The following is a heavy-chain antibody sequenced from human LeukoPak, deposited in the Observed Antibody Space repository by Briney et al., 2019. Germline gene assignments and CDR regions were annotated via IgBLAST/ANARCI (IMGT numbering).Heavy chain of an antibody. CDR2: IYHSGST. CDR1: GYSISSGYY. V-gene: IGHV4-38-2*02. J-gene: IGHJ5*02. Sequence: SETLSLTCTVSGYSISSGYYWGWIRQPPGKGLEWIGSIYHSGSTNYNPSLKSRVSISVDRSKNQFSLKLSSVTAADTAVYYCASYYDSSGYRQSNWFDPWGQGTLVTVSS. D-gene: IGHD3-22*01. CDR3: ASYYDSSGYRQSNWFDP.